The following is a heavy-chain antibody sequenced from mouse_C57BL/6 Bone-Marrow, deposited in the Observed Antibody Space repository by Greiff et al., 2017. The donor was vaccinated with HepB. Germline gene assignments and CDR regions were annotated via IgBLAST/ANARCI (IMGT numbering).Heavy chain of an antibody. D-gene: IGHD1-1*01. Sequence: QVQLQQPGAELVKPGASVKLSCKASGYTFTSYWMHWVKQRPGRGLEWIGRIDPNSGGIKYNEKFKSKATLTVDKPSSTAYMQLSSLTSEYSAVYYCTRTGITTVVATYWYIDVWGTGTTVTVSS. CDR3: TRTGITTVVATYWYIDV. V-gene: IGHV1-72*01. CDR2: IDPNSGGI. J-gene: IGHJ1*03. CDR1: GYTFTSYW.